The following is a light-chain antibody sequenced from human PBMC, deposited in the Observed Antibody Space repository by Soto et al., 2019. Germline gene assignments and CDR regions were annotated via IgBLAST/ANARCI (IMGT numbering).Light chain of an antibody. CDR3: QQYGISPRT. J-gene: IGKJ1*01. Sequence: EIVLTQSPGTLSLYPGERATLSCRASQSVSSSYLAWYQQKPGQAPRLLIYGASSRATGIPDRFSGSGSGTDFTLTISRLEPEDFAVYYCQQYGISPRTFGQGTKLENK. CDR1: QSVSSSY. V-gene: IGKV3-20*01. CDR2: GAS.